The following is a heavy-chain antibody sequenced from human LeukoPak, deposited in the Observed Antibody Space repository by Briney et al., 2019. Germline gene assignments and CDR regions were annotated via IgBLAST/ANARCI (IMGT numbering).Heavy chain of an antibody. CDR3: ARGVTMATITPLLC. Sequence: PSETLSLTCTVSGGSISRSSYYWGWVRQPPGKGLEWIGSIYYSGSTNYNPSLKSRVTMSVDTSKNQFSLKLSSVTAADTAVYYCARGVTMATITPLLCWGQGTLVTVSS. D-gene: IGHD5-12*01. CDR2: IYYSGST. CDR1: GGSISRSSYY. V-gene: IGHV4-39*07. J-gene: IGHJ4*02.